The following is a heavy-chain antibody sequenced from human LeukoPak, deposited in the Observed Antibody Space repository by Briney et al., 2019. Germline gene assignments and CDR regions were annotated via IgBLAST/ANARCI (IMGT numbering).Heavy chain of an antibody. J-gene: IGHJ3*02. CDR3: TTVGAIDAFDI. CDR2: ISGSGGST. CDR1: GFTFSSYA. D-gene: IGHD1-26*01. V-gene: IGHV3-23*01. Sequence: GGSLRLTCAASGFTFSSYAMSWVRQAPGKGLEWVSAISGSGGSTYYADSVKGRFTISRDNSKNTLYLQMNGLKTEDTAVYYCTTVGAIDAFDIWGQGTMVTVSS.